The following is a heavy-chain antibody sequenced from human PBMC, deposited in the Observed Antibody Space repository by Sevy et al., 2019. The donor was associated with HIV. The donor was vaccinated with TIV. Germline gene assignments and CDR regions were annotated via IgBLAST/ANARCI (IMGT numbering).Heavy chain of an antibody. CDR1: GGSISNFY. D-gene: IGHD3-9*01. J-gene: IGHJ6*02. Sequence: SETLSLTCTVSGGSISNFYWSWIRQPPGKGLEWIGNIYYSASTNYNPSLKSRVTISVDTSKNQLSLRLNSVTAADTAVYYCAREPPYSDILSGYSYGMDVWGQGTTVTVSS. V-gene: IGHV4-59*01. CDR2: IYYSAST. CDR3: AREPPYSDILSGYSYGMDV.